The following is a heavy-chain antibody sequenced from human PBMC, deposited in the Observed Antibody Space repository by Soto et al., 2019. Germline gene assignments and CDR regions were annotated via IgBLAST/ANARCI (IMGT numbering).Heavy chain of an antibody. V-gene: IGHV4-59*01. J-gene: IGHJ4*02. CDR1: GGSISSYY. Sequence: SETLSLTCTGSGGSISSYYWSWIRQPPGEGLEWIGYIYYSGSTNYNPSLRSRVTISVDTSKNQFSLKLSAVTASDTAAYYCASGGGAFDYWGQGTMVTVSS. CDR3: ASGGGAFDY. CDR2: IYYSGST. D-gene: IGHD3-16*01.